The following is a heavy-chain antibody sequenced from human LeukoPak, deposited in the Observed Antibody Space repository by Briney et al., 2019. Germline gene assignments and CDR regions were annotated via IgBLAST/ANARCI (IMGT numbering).Heavy chain of an antibody. CDR3: ARGGLYYYDSSGYDDAFDI. J-gene: IGHJ3*02. CDR2: ISYDGSNK. V-gene: IGHV3-30-3*01. CDR1: GFTFSNYA. Sequence: GRSLRLSCAASGFTFSNYAVHWVRQAQGKGLEWVAVISYDGSNKYYADSVKGRFTISRDNSKNTLYLQMNSLRAEDTAVYYCARGGLYYYDSSGYDDAFDIWGQGTMVTVSS. D-gene: IGHD3-22*01.